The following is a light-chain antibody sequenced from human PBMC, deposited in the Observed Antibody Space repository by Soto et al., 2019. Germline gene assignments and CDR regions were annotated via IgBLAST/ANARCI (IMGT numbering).Light chain of an antibody. Sequence: EIVMTQSPATLSVSPGERATLSCMASQSVSSNLVWYQQKPGQAPRLLIYGASTRATGIPARFSGSGSGTEFTLTISSLKSEDFAVYYCQQYNNWPQPFGQGTKVEIK. V-gene: IGKV3-15*01. CDR3: QQYNNWPQP. CDR2: GAS. CDR1: QSVSSN. J-gene: IGKJ1*01.